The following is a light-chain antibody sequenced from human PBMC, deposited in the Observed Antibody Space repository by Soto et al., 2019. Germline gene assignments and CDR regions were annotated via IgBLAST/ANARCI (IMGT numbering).Light chain of an antibody. Sequence: IQLTQSPSSLSASVGDSVTITCRASQGITSYLAWYQQKPGKAPNLLIYGASTLQSGVPSRFSGSGSGTDFTLTINSLQAEDFATYYCQQTRRYPSTFGGGTKVDIK. V-gene: IGKV1-9*01. J-gene: IGKJ4*01. CDR3: QQTRRYPST. CDR1: QGITSY. CDR2: GAS.